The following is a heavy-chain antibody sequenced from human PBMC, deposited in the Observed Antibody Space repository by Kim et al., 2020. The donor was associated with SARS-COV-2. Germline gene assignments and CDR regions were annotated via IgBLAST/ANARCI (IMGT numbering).Heavy chain of an antibody. CDR3: ARDSAATTVTNYYYYYGMDV. J-gene: IGHJ6*02. CDR2: IYHSGST. CDR1: GGSISSSNW. Sequence: SETLSLTCAVSGGSISSSNWWSWVRQPPGKGLEWIGEIYHSGSTNYNPSLKSRVTISVDKSKNQFSLKLSSVTAADTAVYYCARDSAATTVTNYYYYYGMDVWGQGTTVTVSS. D-gene: IGHD4-17*01. V-gene: IGHV4-4*02.